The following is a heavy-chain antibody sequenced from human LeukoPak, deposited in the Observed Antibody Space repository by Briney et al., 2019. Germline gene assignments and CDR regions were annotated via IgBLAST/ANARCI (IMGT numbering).Heavy chain of an antibody. CDR3: ASRGRDYGGPTRRPRAEYFQH. Sequence: SETLSLTCTVSGGSISSSSYSWGWIRQPPGKCLEWIGEINHSGSTNYNPSLKSRVTISVDTSKNQFSLKLSSVTAADTAVYYCASRGRDYGGPTRRPRAEYFQHWGQGTLVTVSS. D-gene: IGHD4-23*01. CDR1: GGSISSSSYS. CDR2: INHSGST. V-gene: IGHV4-39*07. J-gene: IGHJ1*01.